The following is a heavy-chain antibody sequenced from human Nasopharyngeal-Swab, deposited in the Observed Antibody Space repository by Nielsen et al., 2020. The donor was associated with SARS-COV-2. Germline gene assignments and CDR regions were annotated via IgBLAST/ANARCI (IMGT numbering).Heavy chain of an antibody. V-gene: IGHV5-51*01. D-gene: IGHD3-10*01. CDR3: AIDYGSGTYGLDV. CDR1: GYRFSTYW. Sequence: GESLKISCKGSGYRFSTYWINWVRQMPGKGLEWMGIIYPGDSDPRYSPSFQGQVSISVDKSITTAYLQWNSLKASDTATYFCAIDYGSGTYGLDVWGQGTRVTVSS. CDR2: IYPGDSDP. J-gene: IGHJ6*02.